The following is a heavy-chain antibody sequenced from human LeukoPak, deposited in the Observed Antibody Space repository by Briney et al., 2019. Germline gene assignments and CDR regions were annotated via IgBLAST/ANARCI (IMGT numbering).Heavy chain of an antibody. V-gene: IGHV4-4*09. Sequence: SETLSLTCTVSGGSISSYYWSWIRQPPGKGLEWIGYIYTSGSTNYNPSLKSRVTISVDTSKNQISLKLSSVTAADTAVYYCARHGWYLDYWGQGTLVTVSS. CDR1: GGSISSYY. CDR2: IYTSGST. CDR3: ARHGWYLDY. J-gene: IGHJ4*02. D-gene: IGHD3-10*01.